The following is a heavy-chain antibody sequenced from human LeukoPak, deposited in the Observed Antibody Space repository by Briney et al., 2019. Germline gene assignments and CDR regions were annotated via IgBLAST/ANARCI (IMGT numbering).Heavy chain of an antibody. J-gene: IGHJ4*02. Sequence: PGGSLRLSCAASGFIFSSYGMHWVRQAPGKGLEWLAFIRYDGSNKYCADSVKGRFTISRDNSRNTLCLQMNSLKPEDTAVYYCASSNEFYYDTSTYVDYWGQGTLVTVSS. CDR2: IRYDGSNK. V-gene: IGHV3-30*02. CDR1: GFIFSSYG. CDR3: ASSNEFYYDTSTYVDY. D-gene: IGHD3-22*01.